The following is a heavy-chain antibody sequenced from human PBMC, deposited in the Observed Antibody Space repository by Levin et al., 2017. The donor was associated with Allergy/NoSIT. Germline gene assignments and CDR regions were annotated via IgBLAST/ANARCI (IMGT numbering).Heavy chain of an antibody. D-gene: IGHD3-3*01. CDR1: GFTFRNSA. J-gene: IGHJ4*02. CDR3: AKGITIFGVGRLDY. CDR2: ITGDGDDT. Sequence: HGESLKISCAASGFTFRNSAMNWVRQAAGKGLEWLSGITGDGDDTHYADSVKGRFTISRDNSKNTLYLQMSSLRADDTATYYCAKGITIFGVGRLDYWGQGILVTVSS. V-gene: IGHV3-23*01.